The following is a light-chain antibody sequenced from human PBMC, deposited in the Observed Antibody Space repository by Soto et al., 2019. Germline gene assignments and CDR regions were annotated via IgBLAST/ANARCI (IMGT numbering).Light chain of an antibody. Sequence: QSVLTQPASVSGSPGQSSPISCTGTTSDVARYNYVSWYQQHPGKAPKLIIYDVSNRPSGVSIRFSGSKSGNTASLTISGLQAEDEADYYCNSYTSRSTDVFGTGTKVTVL. V-gene: IGLV2-14*01. CDR3: NSYTSRSTDV. J-gene: IGLJ1*01. CDR2: DVS. CDR1: TSDVARYNY.